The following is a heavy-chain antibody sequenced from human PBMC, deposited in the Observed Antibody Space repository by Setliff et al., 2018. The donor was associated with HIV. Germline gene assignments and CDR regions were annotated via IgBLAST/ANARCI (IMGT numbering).Heavy chain of an antibody. CDR2: INHSGST. CDR3: ARGATLLPGYSDRWEYFYMDV. D-gene: IGHD5-12*01. CDR1: GGSFSEYY. J-gene: IGHJ6*03. Sequence: LTCAVSGGSFSEYYWSWIRQSPGKGLEWIGEINHSGSTHYNPPLKSRATISVDTSKNQFSLRLNSVTAADTAVYYCARGATLLPGYSDRWEYFYMDVWGKGTTVTVS. V-gene: IGHV4-34*01.